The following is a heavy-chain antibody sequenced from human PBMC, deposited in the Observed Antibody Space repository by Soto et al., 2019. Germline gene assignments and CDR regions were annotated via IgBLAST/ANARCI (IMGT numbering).Heavy chain of an antibody. CDR1: GFTFSSYG. V-gene: IGHV3-30*18. CDR3: AKDFYPTGRFHYGMDV. CDR2: ISYDGSNK. D-gene: IGHD4-4*01. Sequence: QVQLVESGGGVVQPGRSLRLSCAASGFTFSSYGMHWVRQAPGKGLEWVAVISYDGSNKYYADSVKGRFTISRDNSKNTLYLQMNSLRAEDTAVYYCAKDFYPTGRFHYGMDVWGQGTTVTVSS. J-gene: IGHJ6*02.